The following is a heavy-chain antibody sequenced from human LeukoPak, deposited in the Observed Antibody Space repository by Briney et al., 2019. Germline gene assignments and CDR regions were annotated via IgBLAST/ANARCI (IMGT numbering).Heavy chain of an antibody. D-gene: IGHD3-3*01. CDR2: IIPIFGTA. J-gene: IGHJ4*02. CDR1: GGTFSSYA. Sequence: ASVKVSCKASGGTFSSYAISWVRQAPGQGLEWMGGIIPIFGTANYAQKFQGRVTITTDESTSTAYMELSSLRSEDTAVYYCASSRRQYDFWSGGNYFDYWGQGTLVTVSS. V-gene: IGHV1-69*05. CDR3: ASSRRQYDFWSGGNYFDY.